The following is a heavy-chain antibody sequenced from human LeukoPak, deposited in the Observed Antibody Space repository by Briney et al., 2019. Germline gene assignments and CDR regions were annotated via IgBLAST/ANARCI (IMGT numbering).Heavy chain of an antibody. CDR1: GFTFSNAW. CDR2: IKSKTDGGTT. J-gene: IGHJ4*02. CDR3: TTTGDYGGNSDFDY. D-gene: IGHD4-23*01. V-gene: IGHV3-15*01. Sequence: GGSLRLSCAASGFTFSNAWMSWVRQAPGRGLEWVGRIKSKTDGGTTDYAAPVKGRFTISRDDSKNTLYLQMDSLKTEDTAVYYCTTTGDYGGNSDFDYWGQGTLVTVSS.